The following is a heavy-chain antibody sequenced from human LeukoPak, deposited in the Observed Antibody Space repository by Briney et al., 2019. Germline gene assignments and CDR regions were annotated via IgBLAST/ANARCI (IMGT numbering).Heavy chain of an antibody. CDR1: GGTFSSYA. CDR2: IIPILGIA. V-gene: IGHV1-69*04. J-gene: IGHJ6*02. D-gene: IGHD6-13*01. CDR3: ARGLVAAAGMGIYYYYGMDV. Sequence: ASVKVSCKASGGTFSSYAISWVRQAPGQGLEWMGRIIPILGIANYAQKFQGRVTITADKSTSTAYMELSSLRSEDTAVYYCARGLVAAAGMGIYYYYGMDVWGQGTTVTVSS.